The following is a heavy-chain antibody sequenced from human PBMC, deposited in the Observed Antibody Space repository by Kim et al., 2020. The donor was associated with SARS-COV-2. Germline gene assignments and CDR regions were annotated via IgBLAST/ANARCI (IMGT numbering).Heavy chain of an antibody. Sequence: GESLKISCKGSGYSFTSYWIGWVRQMPGKGLEWMGIIYPGDSDTRYSPSFQGQVTISADKSISTAYLQWSSLKASDTAMYYCARQIDYYDSSGRQGDYWGQGTLVTVSS. CDR1: GYSFTSYW. D-gene: IGHD3-22*01. V-gene: IGHV5-51*01. CDR2: IYPGDSDT. J-gene: IGHJ4*02. CDR3: ARQIDYYDSSGRQGDY.